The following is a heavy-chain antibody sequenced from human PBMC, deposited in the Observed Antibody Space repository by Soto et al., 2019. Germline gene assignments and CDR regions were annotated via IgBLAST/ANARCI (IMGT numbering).Heavy chain of an antibody. CDR2: IYWVDDK. J-gene: IGHJ4*02. V-gene: IGHV2-5*02. Sequence: SDLTMVNPTQTLTLTSTFSGFSLSTSGEGVGWIRQPPGKALEWLALIYWVDDKSYSLSLESRLTITKNTSKNQQSLTITIMEPVDTATYSCGHSIGGDYADYWGQESMGSVCS. CDR3: GHSIGGDYADY. D-gene: IGHD1-26*01. CDR1: GFSLSTSGEG.